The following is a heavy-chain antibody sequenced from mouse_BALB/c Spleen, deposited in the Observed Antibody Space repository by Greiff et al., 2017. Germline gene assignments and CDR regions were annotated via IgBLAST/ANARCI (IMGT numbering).Heavy chain of an antibody. CDR3: ARGYGNDAMDY. V-gene: IGHV5-4*02. Sequence: DVMLVESGGGLVKPGGSLKLSCAASGFTFSDYYMYWVRQTPKKRLEWVATISDGGSYTYYPDSVKGRFTISRDNAKNNLYLQRSSLKSEDTAMYYCARGYGNDAMDYWGQGTSVTVSS. J-gene: IGHJ4*01. D-gene: IGHD2-10*02. CDR2: ISDGGSYT. CDR1: GFTFSDYY.